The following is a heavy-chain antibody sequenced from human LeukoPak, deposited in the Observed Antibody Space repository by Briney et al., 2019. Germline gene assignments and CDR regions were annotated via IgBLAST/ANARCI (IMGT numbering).Heavy chain of an antibody. CDR2: ISSSGSTI. CDR1: GFTFSDYY. V-gene: IGHV3-11*04. J-gene: IGHJ6*03. CDR3: ARRAVAGNSNYYYYMDV. Sequence: GGSLRLSCAASGFTFSDYYMSWIRQAPGKGLEWVSYISSSGSTIYYADSVKGRFTISRDNAKNSLYLQMNSLRAEDTAVYYCARRAVAGNSNYYYYMDVWGKGTTVTVS. D-gene: IGHD6-19*01.